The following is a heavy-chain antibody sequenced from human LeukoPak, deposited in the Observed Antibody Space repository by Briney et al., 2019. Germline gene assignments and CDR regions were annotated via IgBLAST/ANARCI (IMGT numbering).Heavy chain of an antibody. J-gene: IGHJ4*02. Sequence: GGSLRLSCAASGFPFSDYGMYWVRQAPGKGLEWLAVISHDGSNKYYADSVKGRITISRDNSMNTLYLQMSTLRAEDTAVYYCAKERDLLLGSFFDYWGQGTLVTVSS. D-gene: IGHD3-10*01. CDR1: GFPFSDYG. V-gene: IGHV3-30*18. CDR2: ISHDGSNK. CDR3: AKERDLLLGSFFDY.